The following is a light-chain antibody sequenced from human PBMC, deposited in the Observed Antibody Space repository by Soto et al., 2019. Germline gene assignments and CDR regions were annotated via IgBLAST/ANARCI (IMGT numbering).Light chain of an antibody. CDR1: NSDIVGCNY. CDR2: DVS. Sequence: QSALTQPASVSGSPGQSITISCTGTNSDIVGCNYVSWYQQHPGKAPKLMIFDVSNRPSGVFYRFSGSKSGNMASLTISGLQAEDEPDYYCSSYTVRRNLGVFRRGTKVTVL. CDR3: SSYTVRRNLGV. J-gene: IGLJ2*01. V-gene: IGLV2-14*03.